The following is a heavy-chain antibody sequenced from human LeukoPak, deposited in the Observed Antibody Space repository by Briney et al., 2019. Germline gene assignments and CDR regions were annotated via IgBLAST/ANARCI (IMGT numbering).Heavy chain of an antibody. J-gene: IGHJ4*02. CDR2: ISSSSSTI. V-gene: IGHV3-48*04. D-gene: IGHD3-16*02. Sequence: GGSLRLSCAASGFTFSSYSMNWVRQAPGKGLEWVSYISSSSSTIYYADSVKGRFTISRDNAKNSLYLQMNSLRAEDTAVYYCARAEGEYDYVWGSYRPPDYWGQGTLVTVSS. CDR3: ARAEGEYDYVWGSYRPPDY. CDR1: GFTFSSYS.